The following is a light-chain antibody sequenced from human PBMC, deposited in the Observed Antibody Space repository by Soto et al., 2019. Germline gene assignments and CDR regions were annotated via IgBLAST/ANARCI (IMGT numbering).Light chain of an antibody. J-gene: IGLJ1*01. CDR2: EVS. CDR3: TSYAGTYGFFYV. V-gene: IGLV2-8*01. Sequence: QSVLTQPPSASGSPGQSVTISCTGTSSDVAAYNYVSWYQQLPGKAPKLIIYEVSKRPSGVPDRFSCSKSGNTASLTVSGLQAEDESDYYCTSYAGTYGFFYVFGTGTKLTVL. CDR1: SSDVAAYNY.